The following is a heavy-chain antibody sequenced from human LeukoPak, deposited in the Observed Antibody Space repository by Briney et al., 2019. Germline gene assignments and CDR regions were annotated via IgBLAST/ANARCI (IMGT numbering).Heavy chain of an antibody. D-gene: IGHD4-11*01. CDR3: ARHYDYSNYDSYYYYMDV. CDR1: GGTFSSYA. V-gene: IGHV1-69*13. Sequence: GASVKVSCKASGGTFSSYAISWVRQAPEQGLEWMGGIIPIFGTANYAQKFQGRVTITADESTSTAYMELSSLRSEDTAVYYCARHYDYSNYDSYYYYMDVWGKGTTVTVSS. J-gene: IGHJ6*03. CDR2: IIPIFGTA.